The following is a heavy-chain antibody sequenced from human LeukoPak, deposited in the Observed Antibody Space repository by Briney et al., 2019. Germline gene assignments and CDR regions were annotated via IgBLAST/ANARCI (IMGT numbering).Heavy chain of an antibody. D-gene: IGHD3-3*01. Sequence: ASVKVSCKASGYTFTSYYMHWVRQAPGQGLEWMGIINPSGGSTSYAQKFQGRVTMTRDMSTSTVYMELSSLRSEGTAVYYCARGPEDDFWSGYSSYYFDYWGQGTLVTVSS. V-gene: IGHV1-46*01. CDR2: INPSGGST. CDR1: GYTFTSYY. CDR3: ARGPEDDFWSGYSSYYFDY. J-gene: IGHJ4*02.